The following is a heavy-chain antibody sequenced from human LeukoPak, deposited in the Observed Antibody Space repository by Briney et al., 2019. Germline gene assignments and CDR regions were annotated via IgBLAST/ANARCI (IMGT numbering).Heavy chain of an antibody. CDR1: GYTFTSYD. Sequence: ASVKVSCKASGYTFTSYDISSVRQAPGQGLEWMGWINANSGNTNYAQTLQGRVTMTTDTSTSTAYMELSSRRSDDTAVYYCARLTLWFGEFDYWGQGTLVTVSS. CDR2: INANSGNT. J-gene: IGHJ4*02. V-gene: IGHV1-18*01. D-gene: IGHD3-10*01. CDR3: ARLTLWFGEFDY.